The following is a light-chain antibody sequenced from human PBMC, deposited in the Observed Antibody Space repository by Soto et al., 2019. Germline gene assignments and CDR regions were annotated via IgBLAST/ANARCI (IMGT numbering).Light chain of an antibody. V-gene: IGKV1-5*03. CDR3: KHHHPPSST. J-gene: IGKJ5*01. CDR2: KAS. Sequence: ASQSISSWLAWYQQKPGKAHTLLIYKASSLESGVPSRFCGSGSGTESTLIFSLGKPADPPSHSCKHHHPPSSTFPQGTRLEIK. CDR1: QSISSW.